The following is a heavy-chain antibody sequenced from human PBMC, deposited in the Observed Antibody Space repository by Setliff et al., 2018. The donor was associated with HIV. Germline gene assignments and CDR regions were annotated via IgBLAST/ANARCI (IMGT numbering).Heavy chain of an antibody. J-gene: IGHJ6*03. D-gene: IGHD2-2*01. CDR3: ARGSGPAAFYSYYYYMDV. V-gene: IGHV3-21*01. Sequence: GGSLRLSCVASGFTFSSYNMNWVRQAPGKGLEWVSSISSSSSYIYYADSLKGRFTISRDNARNSLYLQMNSLRAEDTAVYYCARGSGPAAFYSYYYYMDVWGKGTTVTVSS. CDR1: GFTFSSYN. CDR2: ISSSSSYI.